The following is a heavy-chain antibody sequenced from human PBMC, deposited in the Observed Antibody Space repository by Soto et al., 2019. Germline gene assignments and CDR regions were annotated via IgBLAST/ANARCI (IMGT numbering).Heavy chain of an antibody. CDR1: GGSISSSTTYY. D-gene: IGHD2-21*01. V-gene: IGHV4-39*01. CDR2: SNYRGTA. Sequence: QLQLQESGPGLLKPSETLSLTCIVSGGSISSSTTYYWAWIRQPPGKGLEWIGSSNYRGTAYYTTSLTSRLTMAFDTSKNQVSLSVNSGTAADTAVYYCARLSSCYSAVCIFDSWGQGTLVTVYS. J-gene: IGHJ4*02. CDR3: ARLSSCYSAVCIFDS.